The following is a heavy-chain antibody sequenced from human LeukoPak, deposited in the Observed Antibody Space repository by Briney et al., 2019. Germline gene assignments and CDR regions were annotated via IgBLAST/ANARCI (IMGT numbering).Heavy chain of an antibody. Sequence: GGSLRLSCAASGFTFSSYSMDWVRQAPGKGLEWVSSISSSNTYIYYADSVKGRFTISRDNAKNSLYLQMNSLRAEDTAVYYCARLRGAMTPVTSDFDYWGQGTLVTVSS. J-gene: IGHJ4*02. D-gene: IGHD4-17*01. CDR2: ISSSNTYI. CDR1: GFTFSSYS. CDR3: ARLRGAMTPVTSDFDY. V-gene: IGHV3-21*01.